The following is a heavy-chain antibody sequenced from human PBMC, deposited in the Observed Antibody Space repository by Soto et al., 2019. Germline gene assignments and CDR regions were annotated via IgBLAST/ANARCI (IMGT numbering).Heavy chain of an antibody. CDR1: GDSISSGGSS. V-gene: IGHV4-30-2*02. J-gene: IGHJ4*02. CDR3: ARPRYGAVTNPYYFDY. CDR2: INHSGGT. D-gene: IGHD4-17*01. Sequence: TLSLTCAVSGDSISSGGSSWSWIRQPPEKGLEWIGYINHSGGTYYNPSLKSRVTISVDRSKNQFSLKLSSVTAADTAVYYCARPRYGAVTNPYYFDYWGRGTLVTVSS.